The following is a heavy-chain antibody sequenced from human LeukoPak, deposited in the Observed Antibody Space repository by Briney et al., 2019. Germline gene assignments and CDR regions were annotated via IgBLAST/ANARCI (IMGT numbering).Heavy chain of an antibody. Sequence: GESLKISCKGSGYSFTSYWIGWVRQMPGKGLEWMGIIYPGDSDTRYSPSFQGQVTISADKSIGTAYLQWSSLKASDTAMYYCARGAGDIAAAGSFDCWGQGTLVTVSS. V-gene: IGHV5-51*01. CDR2: IYPGDSDT. J-gene: IGHJ4*02. D-gene: IGHD6-13*01. CDR1: GYSFTSYW. CDR3: ARGAGDIAAAGSFDC.